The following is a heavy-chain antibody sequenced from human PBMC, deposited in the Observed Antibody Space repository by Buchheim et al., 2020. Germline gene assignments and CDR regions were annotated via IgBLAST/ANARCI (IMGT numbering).Heavy chain of an antibody. CDR1: GYRFTNYW. V-gene: IGHV5-51*01. D-gene: IGHD1-1*01. CDR2: IYPSDSDT. J-gene: IGHJ4*02. Sequence: EVQLVQSGAEVKKPGESLRISCKSSGYRFTNYWIGWVRQMPGRGLQWMGIIYPSDSDTRYSPSFQGRVTISVDKSINTAHLQWTSLKASDTATYFCARTRTTETDAFDYRGQGTL. CDR3: ARTRTTETDAFDY.